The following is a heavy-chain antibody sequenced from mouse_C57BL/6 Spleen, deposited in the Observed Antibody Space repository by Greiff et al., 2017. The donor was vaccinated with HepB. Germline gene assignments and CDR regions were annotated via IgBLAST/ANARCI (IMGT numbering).Heavy chain of an antibody. CDR3: ARVQIYYGYDVGGFDY. Sequence: VQLQQSDAELVKPGASVKISCKVSGYTFTDHTIHWMKQRPEQGLEWIGYIYPRDGSTKYNEKFKGKATLTADKSSSTAYMQLNSLTSEDSAVYVCARVQIYYGYDVGGFDYWGQGTTLTVSS. CDR2: IYPRDGST. D-gene: IGHD2-2*01. J-gene: IGHJ2*01. V-gene: IGHV1-78*01. CDR1: GYTFTDHT.